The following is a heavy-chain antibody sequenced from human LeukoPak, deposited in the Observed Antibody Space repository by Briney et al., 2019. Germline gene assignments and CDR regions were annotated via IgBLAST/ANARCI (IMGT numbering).Heavy chain of an antibody. Sequence: SETLSLTCAVSGGSISSGGYSWSWIRQPPGKGLEWIGEINHSGSTNYNPSLKSRVTISVDTSKNQFSLKLSSVTAADTAVYYCARVIYGSGSYYRGPDAFDIWGQGTMVTVSS. V-gene: IGHV4-61*08. CDR1: GGSISSGGYS. J-gene: IGHJ3*02. CDR2: INHSGST. CDR3: ARVIYGSGSYYRGPDAFDI. D-gene: IGHD3-10*01.